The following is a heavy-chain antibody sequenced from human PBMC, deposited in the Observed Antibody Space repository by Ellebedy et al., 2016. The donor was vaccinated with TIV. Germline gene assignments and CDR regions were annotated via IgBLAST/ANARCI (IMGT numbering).Heavy chain of an antibody. CDR2: MNPKSGNT. V-gene: IGHV1-8*01. J-gene: IGHJ4*02. Sequence: AASVKVSCKASEDTFSNYEINWVRQAFGQGLEWMGWMNPKSGNTGYAQELQGRLTMTRNTSISTAYMELSSLKSEDTALYYCATQGATGFDYWGQGSLVTVSS. CDR1: EDTFSNYE. CDR3: ATQGATGFDY. D-gene: IGHD1-26*01.